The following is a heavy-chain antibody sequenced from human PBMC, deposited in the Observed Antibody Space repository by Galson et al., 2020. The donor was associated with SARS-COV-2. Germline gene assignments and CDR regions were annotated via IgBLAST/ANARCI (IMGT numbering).Heavy chain of an antibody. CDR2: IYYSGST. Sequence: ASETLSLTCTVSGGSISSYYWSWIRQPPGKGLEWIGYIYYSGSTNYNPSLKSRVTISVDTSKNQFSLKLSSVTAADTAVYYCARLVVGATMVDYWGQGTLVTVSS. D-gene: IGHD1-26*01. CDR1: GGSISSYY. V-gene: IGHV4-59*08. J-gene: IGHJ4*02. CDR3: ARLVVGATMVDY.